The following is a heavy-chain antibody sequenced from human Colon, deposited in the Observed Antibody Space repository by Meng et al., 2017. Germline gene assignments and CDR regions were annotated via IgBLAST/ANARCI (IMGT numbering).Heavy chain of an antibody. V-gene: IGHV1-8*01. CDR3: ARTAMLDS. Sequence: QVQLVQSGAEERKPGASVKVTCKASGYTFTSSDINWVRQATGRGLEWLGWMNPNNGNTGSAQKFQGRVSMTRDTSIGTAYMELSGLISEDTAVYYCARTAMLDSWGQGTLVTVSS. CDR1: GYTFTSSD. D-gene: IGHD2-2*01. J-gene: IGHJ5*01. CDR2: MNPNNGNT.